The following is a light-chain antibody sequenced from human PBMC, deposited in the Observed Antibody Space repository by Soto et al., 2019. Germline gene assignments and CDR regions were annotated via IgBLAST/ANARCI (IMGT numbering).Light chain of an antibody. CDR1: QSVSSY. V-gene: IGKV3-11*01. J-gene: IGKJ5*01. CDR3: QQQSNWPSIT. CDR2: DAS. Sequence: EVLLTQSPGTLSLSPGERATLSCRASQSVSSYLASYQQKPGQAPTRLIYDASNSATGTPARFSGSGCGTDFTLTISSLEPEDDAVYYCQQQSNWPSITFGQGTRVEIK.